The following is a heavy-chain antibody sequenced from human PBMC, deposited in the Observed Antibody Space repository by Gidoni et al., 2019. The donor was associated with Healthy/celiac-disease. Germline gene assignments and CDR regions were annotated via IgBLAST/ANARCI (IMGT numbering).Heavy chain of an antibody. D-gene: IGHD1-26*01. CDR1: GGTFCSSA. CDR2: IIPICGTA. V-gene: IGHV1-69*01. Sequence: QAQLVQYGAEVKEPGSSVKVYSKASGGTFCSSAISWVRQAPGQGLEWMGGIIPICGTANYAQKFQGRVTITADASTSTAYMELSSLRSEDTAVYYCARGALYSGSYYGYFDYWGQGTLVTVSS. J-gene: IGHJ4*02. CDR3: ARGALYSGSYYGYFDY.